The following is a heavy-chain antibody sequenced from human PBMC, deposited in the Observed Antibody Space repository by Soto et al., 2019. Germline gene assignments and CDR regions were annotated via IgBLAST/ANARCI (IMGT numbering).Heavy chain of an antibody. J-gene: IGHJ4*02. CDR3: AKDQRYYDSSGYYRFPDY. CDR1: GFTFSSYA. V-gene: IGHV3-23*01. D-gene: IGHD3-22*01. Sequence: GGSLRLSCAASGFTFSSYAMSWVRQAPGKGLEWVSAISGSGGSTYYADSVKGRFTISRDNSKNTLYLQMNSLRAEDTAVYYCAKDQRYYDSSGYYRFPDYWGQGTLVTVSS. CDR2: ISGSGGST.